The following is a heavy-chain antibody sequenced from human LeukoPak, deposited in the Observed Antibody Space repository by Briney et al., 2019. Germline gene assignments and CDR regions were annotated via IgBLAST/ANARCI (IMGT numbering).Heavy chain of an antibody. Sequence: GGSLRLSCAASGFTFSSYWMHWVRQAPGKGLVWVSRINSDGSSTSYADSVKGRFTISRDNAKNTLYLQMNSLRAEDTAVYYCARLAVLVGATYYYYGMDVWGKGTTVTVSS. CDR1: GFTFSSYW. CDR2: INSDGSST. D-gene: IGHD3-16*01. V-gene: IGHV3-74*01. CDR3: ARLAVLVGATYYYYGMDV. J-gene: IGHJ6*04.